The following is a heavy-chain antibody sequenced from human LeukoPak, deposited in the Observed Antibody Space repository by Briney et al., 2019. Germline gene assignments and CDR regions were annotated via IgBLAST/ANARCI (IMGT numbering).Heavy chain of an antibody. CDR1: GYTFTRYW. J-gene: IGHJ4*02. Sequence: GESLKISFKASGYTFTRYWISWVRHTPGKGLEWMARIDPRDSFTRYGPSFQGHVTISSDKSINTAYLHWSSLKASDTATYYCVRHYASGQDYWGQGTLVTVSS. V-gene: IGHV5-10-1*01. CDR2: IDPRDSFT. CDR3: VRHYASGQDY. D-gene: IGHD3-10*01.